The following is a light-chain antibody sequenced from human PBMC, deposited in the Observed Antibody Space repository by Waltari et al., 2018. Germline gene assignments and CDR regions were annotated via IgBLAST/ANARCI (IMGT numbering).Light chain of an antibody. V-gene: IGKV2-30*02. CDR3: LQSSQWPYA. CDR1: QSLVQSDGNTF. J-gene: IGKJ2*01. Sequence: DVVMTQSPLSLAVTVGQPASISCWSSQSLVQSDGNTFFNWFHQRPGQSPRRLIYKVSNRESGVPDRFSGSGSGTDFTLKISRVEAEDVGIYYCLQSSQWPYAFGQGTKLEIK. CDR2: KVS.